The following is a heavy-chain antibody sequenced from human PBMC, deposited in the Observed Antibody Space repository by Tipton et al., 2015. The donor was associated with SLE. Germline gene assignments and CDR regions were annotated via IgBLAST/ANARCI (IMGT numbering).Heavy chain of an antibody. CDR2: VFSSGTT. J-gene: IGHJ4*02. V-gene: IGHV4-31*03. Sequence: TLSLTCTVSGASIYSGAYYWSWIRQHPGKGLEWIGYVFSSGTTYYNPSLKGRLSLSLDTSQNQLSLKLSSVTSADTAVYYCARYFYDSSGVCLFDFWGQGTLVTASS. CDR3: ARYFYDSSGVCLFDF. D-gene: IGHD3-22*01. CDR1: GASIYSGAYY.